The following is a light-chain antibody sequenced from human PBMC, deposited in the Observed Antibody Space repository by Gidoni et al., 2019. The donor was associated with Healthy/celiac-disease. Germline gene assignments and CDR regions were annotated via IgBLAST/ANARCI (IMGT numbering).Light chain of an antibody. CDR2: AAS. Sequence: DIQMTQSPSSLSASVGDRVTITCRASQSISSYLNWYQQKPGKAPKLLIYAASSLQSGVPSRFSGSGSGTDVTLTISSLQPEDFATYYCQQSYSTPPRYTFGQGTKLEIK. CDR1: QSISSY. J-gene: IGKJ2*01. V-gene: IGKV1-39*01. CDR3: QQSYSTPPRYT.